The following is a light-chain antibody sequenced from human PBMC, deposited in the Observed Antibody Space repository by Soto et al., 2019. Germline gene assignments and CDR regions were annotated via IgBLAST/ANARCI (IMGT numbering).Light chain of an antibody. CDR3: GAWDDSLIGEV. CDR2: ENS. J-gene: IGLJ2*01. CDR1: SSNIGSNY. Sequence: QSVLTQPPSVSAAPGQKVTITCSGSSSNIGSNYVSWYKQLPGTAPRLLIFENSKRPSVIPDRVSASKSGTSATLGIAGLQTGDEADYYCGAWDDSLIGEVFGGGTKVTVL. V-gene: IGLV1-51*01.